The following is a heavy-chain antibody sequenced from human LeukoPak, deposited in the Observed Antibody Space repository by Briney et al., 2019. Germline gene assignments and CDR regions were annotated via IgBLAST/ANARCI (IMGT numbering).Heavy chain of an antibody. V-gene: IGHV4-31*03. CDR1: GGSISSGGYY. D-gene: IGHD4-17*01. Sequence: SETLSLTCTVSGGSISSGGYYWSWIRQHPGKGLEWIGYIYYSGSTYYNPSLKSRVTISVDTSKNQFSLKLSSVTAADTAVYYCARAPTGYGDLSGCYWFDPWGQGTLVTVSS. J-gene: IGHJ5*02. CDR3: ARAPTGYGDLSGCYWFDP. CDR2: IYYSGST.